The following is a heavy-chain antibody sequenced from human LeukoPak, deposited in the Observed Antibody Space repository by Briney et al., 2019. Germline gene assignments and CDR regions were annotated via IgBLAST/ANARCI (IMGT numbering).Heavy chain of an antibody. CDR3: ARDGIVSSWHYYYHYMDV. CDR2: ISYDGSNK. D-gene: IGHD6-13*01. J-gene: IGHJ6*03. Sequence: GGSLRLSCAASGFTFSSYAMHWVRQAPGKGLEWVAVISYDGSNKYYADSVKGRFTISRDNSKNTLYLQMNSLRAEDTAVYYCARDGIVSSWHYYYHYMDVWGKGTTVTVSS. CDR1: GFTFSSYA. V-gene: IGHV3-30*04.